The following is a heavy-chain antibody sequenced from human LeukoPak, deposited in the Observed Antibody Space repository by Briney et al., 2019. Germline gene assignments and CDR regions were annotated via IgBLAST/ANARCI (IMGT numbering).Heavy chain of an antibody. Sequence: GESLKISCAASGFTFSDYYMSWIRQAPGKGLEWVSYISSSGSTIYYADSVKGRFTISRDNAKNSLYLQMNSLRAEDTAVYYCAREDGDYAVWDYWGQGTLVTVSS. D-gene: IGHD4-17*01. CDR2: ISSSGSTI. CDR1: GFTFSDYY. CDR3: AREDGDYAVWDY. J-gene: IGHJ4*02. V-gene: IGHV3-11*01.